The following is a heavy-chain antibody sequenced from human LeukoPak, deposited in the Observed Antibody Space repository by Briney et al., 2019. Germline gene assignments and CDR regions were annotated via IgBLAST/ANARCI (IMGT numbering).Heavy chain of an antibody. CDR1: GGSISSYC. Sequence: SETLSLTCTVSGGSISSYCWSWIRQPPGKGLEWIGYIYYSGSTNYNPSLKSRVTISVDTSKNQFSLKLSSVTAADTAVYYCARELDHWFDPWGQGTLVTVSA. J-gene: IGHJ5*02. D-gene: IGHD1-1*01. V-gene: IGHV4-59*01. CDR3: ARELDHWFDP. CDR2: IYYSGST.